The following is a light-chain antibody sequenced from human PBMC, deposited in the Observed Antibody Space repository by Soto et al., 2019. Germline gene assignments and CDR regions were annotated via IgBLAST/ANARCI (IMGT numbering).Light chain of an antibody. Sequence: QSALTQPASVSGSPGQSITISCTGYSSDVGHYDYVSWFQQHPGRAPTLLIYDVTYRPSGVSNRFSGAKSGSTASLTISGLRTEDEANYYCSSYTGTSTQVFGTGTKVTVL. V-gene: IGLV2-14*03. CDR3: SSYTGTSTQV. CDR2: DVT. J-gene: IGLJ1*01. CDR1: SSDVGHYDY.